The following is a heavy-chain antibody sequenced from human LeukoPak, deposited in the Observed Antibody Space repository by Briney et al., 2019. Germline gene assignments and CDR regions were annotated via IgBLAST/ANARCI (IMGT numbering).Heavy chain of an antibody. Sequence: SQTLSLTCTVSGGSISSGDYYWSWIRQPPGKGLEWIGYIYYSGSTYYNPSLKSRVTMSVDTSKNQFSLKLSSVTAADTAVYYCARRRLRGAFDIWGQGTMVTVSS. J-gene: IGHJ3*02. CDR1: GGSISSGDYY. CDR2: IYYSGST. V-gene: IGHV4-30-4*01. CDR3: ARRRLRGAFDI.